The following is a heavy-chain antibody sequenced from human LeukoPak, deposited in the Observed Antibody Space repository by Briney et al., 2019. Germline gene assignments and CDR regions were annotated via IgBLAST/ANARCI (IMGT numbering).Heavy chain of an antibody. CDR2: INSDGSST. CDR3: ARRDGYNSYYYGMDV. V-gene: IGHV3-74*01. D-gene: IGHD5-24*01. Sequence: GGSLRLSCAASGFTFSSYWMHWVRQAPGKGLVWVSRINSDGSSTTYADSVKGRFTISRDNAKNSLYLQMNSLRGEDTAVYYCARRDGYNSYYYGMDVWGQGTTVTVSS. CDR1: GFTFSSYW. J-gene: IGHJ6*02.